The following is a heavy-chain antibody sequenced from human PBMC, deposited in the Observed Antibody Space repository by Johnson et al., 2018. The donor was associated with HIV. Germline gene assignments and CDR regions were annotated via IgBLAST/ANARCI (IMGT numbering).Heavy chain of an antibody. D-gene: IGHD6-13*01. V-gene: IGHV3-13*01. CDR3: ARARDSWRSSWLSGDNAFDI. J-gene: IGHJ3*02. CDR2: IGTAGDT. Sequence: EVLLLESGGGLVQPGGSLRLSCAASGFTFSSYDMHWVRQATGKGLEWVSAIGTAGDTYYPGSVKGRFTISIENAKNSLYLQMNSLRAGDTAVYYCARARDSWRSSWLSGDNAFDIWGQGTMVTVSS. CDR1: GFTFSSYD.